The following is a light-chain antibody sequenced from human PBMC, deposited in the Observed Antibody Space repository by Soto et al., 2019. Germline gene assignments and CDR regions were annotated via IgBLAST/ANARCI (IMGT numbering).Light chain of an antibody. Sequence: IEVTQSPSSLAASLGDRVTITCRASQTIGTYVNWYRQKSGAAPERLIYHASTLQSGVPSRFRGGASGTDFTLTISSLQLDDFATYYCQQSYNTPLTFGQGTKVDIK. CDR3: QQSYNTPLT. J-gene: IGKJ1*01. V-gene: IGKV1-39*01. CDR2: HAS. CDR1: QTIGTY.